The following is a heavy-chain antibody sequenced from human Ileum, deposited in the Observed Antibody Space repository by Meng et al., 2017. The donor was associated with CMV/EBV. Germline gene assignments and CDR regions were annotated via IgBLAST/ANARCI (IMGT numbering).Heavy chain of an antibody. CDR3: AAWGGGRSY. CDR2: INPAGTEG. V-gene: IGHV3-7*03. J-gene: IGHJ4*02. D-gene: IGHD7-27*01. CDR1: GFTFSSAW. Sequence: GESLKISCAASGFTFSSAWINWVRQAPDKGLEWVANINPAGTEGISVDSMKGRFTISRDNAKNSLYLQMSSLRVEDTAVYYCAAWGGGRSYWGQGALVTVSS.